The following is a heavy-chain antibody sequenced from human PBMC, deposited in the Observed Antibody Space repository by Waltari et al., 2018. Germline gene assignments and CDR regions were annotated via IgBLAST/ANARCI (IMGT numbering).Heavy chain of an antibody. D-gene: IGHD6-13*01. CDR3: ASTVAAAVS. Sequence: QVRLVESGGGVVQPGRALRLSCAASGFTFAAYAMYWVRQVPGKGLDLLAVISNDGSNEYYTDSVKGRFTISRDNAKDTLYLHMNNLRPDDTADYYCASTVAAAVSWGQGTRVTVS. CDR1: GFTFAAYA. CDR2: ISNDGSNE. J-gene: IGHJ4*02. V-gene: IGHV3-30*14.